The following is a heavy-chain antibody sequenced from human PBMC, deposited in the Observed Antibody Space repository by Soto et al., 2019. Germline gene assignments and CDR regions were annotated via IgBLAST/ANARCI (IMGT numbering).Heavy chain of an antibody. V-gene: IGHV1-18*01. J-gene: IGHJ3*02. CDR3: ARVRIVASIHDAFEI. Sequence: QGQLLQSGAEVKTPGASVRVSCRASGYPFTSYGITWVRQAPGQGLEWVAWTSAYNGKRDTAQKSKDRVTMTLDTSTDSAHMDLGDLTSADTAVYYCARVRIVASIHDAFEIWGQGTKVTVSS. CDR2: TSAYNGKR. D-gene: IGHD5-12*01. CDR1: GYPFTSYG.